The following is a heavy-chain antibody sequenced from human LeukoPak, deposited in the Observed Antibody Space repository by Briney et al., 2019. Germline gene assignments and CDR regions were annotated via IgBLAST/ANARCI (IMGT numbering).Heavy chain of an antibody. D-gene: IGHD3-10*01. CDR2: ITTSGSTI. Sequence: GGSLRLSCAPSAFTFSSYEMNWVRQAPGKGLEWVSYITTSGSTIYYADSVKGRFTISRDNAKNALYLQMNSLRAEDTAVYYCARARSLLFMDVWGKGTTVTISS. V-gene: IGHV3-48*03. CDR1: AFTFSSYE. J-gene: IGHJ6*03. CDR3: ARARSLLFMDV.